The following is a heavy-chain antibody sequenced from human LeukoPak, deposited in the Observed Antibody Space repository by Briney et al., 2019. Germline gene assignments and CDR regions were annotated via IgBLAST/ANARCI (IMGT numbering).Heavy chain of an antibody. V-gene: IGHV4-59*08. J-gene: IGHJ6*02. D-gene: IGHD6-6*01. CDR1: GGSISSYY. Sequence: KPSETLSLTCTVSGGSISSYYWSWIRQPPGKGLEWVGYIYYSGSTNYNPSLKSRVTISVDTSKNQFSLKLSSVTAADTAVYYCARHRRIAAPVVYYYGMDVWGQGTTVTVSS. CDR3: ARHRRIAAPVVYYYGMDV. CDR2: IYYSGST.